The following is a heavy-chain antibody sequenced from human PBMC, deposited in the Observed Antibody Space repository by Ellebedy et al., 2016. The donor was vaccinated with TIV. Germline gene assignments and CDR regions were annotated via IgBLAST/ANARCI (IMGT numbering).Heavy chain of an antibody. CDR3: ARTSTMTTFGASDF. Sequence: GESLKISCAASEFTFSSRWMSWVRQAPGKGLEWVSAISGSGGSTYYADSVKGRFTISRDNSKNTLYLQLNSLRAEDAALYYCARTSTMTTFGASDFWGQGTMVTVSS. D-gene: IGHD3-16*01. CDR1: EFTFSSRW. CDR2: ISGSGGST. V-gene: IGHV3-23*01. J-gene: IGHJ3*01.